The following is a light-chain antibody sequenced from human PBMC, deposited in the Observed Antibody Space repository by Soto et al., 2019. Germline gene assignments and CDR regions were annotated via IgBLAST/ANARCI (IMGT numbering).Light chain of an antibody. Sequence: EIVLTQSPDTLSLSPGERATLSCRASQSVSSNLAWYQQKPGKAPRLLIYDASNRATGIPTRFSGSGSGTDFTLTISSLEPEDFAVYYCQRGDTFGQGTRLEIK. V-gene: IGKV3-11*01. J-gene: IGKJ5*01. CDR2: DAS. CDR1: QSVSSN. CDR3: QRGDT.